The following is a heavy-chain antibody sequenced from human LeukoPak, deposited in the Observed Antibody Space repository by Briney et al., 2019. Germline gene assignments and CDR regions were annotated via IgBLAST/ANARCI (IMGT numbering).Heavy chain of an antibody. J-gene: IGHJ4*02. CDR2: ISSRSTYI. Sequence: GGSLRLSCAPSGFTFTSYSMNWVRQAPGKGLEWVSSISSRSTYIYYADSVKGRFTISRDNAKNSLYLQMNSLRAEDTAVYYCARAFSTTAFDYWGQGTLVTVSS. D-gene: IGHD4-17*01. CDR1: GFTFTSYS. V-gene: IGHV3-21*01. CDR3: ARAFSTTAFDY.